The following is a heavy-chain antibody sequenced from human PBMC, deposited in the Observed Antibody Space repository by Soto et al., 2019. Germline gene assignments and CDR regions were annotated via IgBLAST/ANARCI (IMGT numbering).Heavy chain of an antibody. CDR1: GDSISSGNYY. CDR3: ARLEGNGDRYFQH. Sequence: QVQLQESGPGLVKPSETLSLTCTVSGDSISSGNYYCAWIRQSPGKGLQWIGSIHASGRTNYNPSLKSRVSMSVDTSQRKFSLKLTSVTAADTAVYYCARLEGNGDRYFQHCGQGTLVSVSS. J-gene: IGHJ1*01. V-gene: IGHV4-39*01. D-gene: IGHD4-17*01. CDR2: IHASGRT.